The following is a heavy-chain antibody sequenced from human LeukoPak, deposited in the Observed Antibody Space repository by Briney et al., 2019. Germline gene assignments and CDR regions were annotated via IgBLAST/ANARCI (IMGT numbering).Heavy chain of an antibody. J-gene: IGHJ4*02. D-gene: IGHD5-24*01. CDR3: ARDGRMATTDTEQFDY. CDR2: ISSSSSDI. CDR1: GFTFSSYW. V-gene: IGHV3-21*01. Sequence: GGSLRLSCAASGFTFSSYWMSWVRQAPGKGLEWVSCISSSSSDIYYADSVKGRFTISRDNAKNSLYLQMNSLRAEDTAVYYCARDGRMATTDTEQFDYWGQGTLVTVSS.